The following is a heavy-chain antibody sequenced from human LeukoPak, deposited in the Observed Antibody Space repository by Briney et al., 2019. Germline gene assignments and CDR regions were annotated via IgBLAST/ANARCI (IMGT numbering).Heavy chain of an antibody. CDR1: GYTFTSYH. V-gene: IGHV1-46*01. CDR3: ARDGCSSSICQAGGNWFDP. D-gene: IGHD2-2*01. J-gene: IGHJ5*02. CDR2: INPSGGST. Sequence: ASVKVSCMASGYTFTSYHMHWVRQAPGQGLEWMGIINPSGGSTSYAQKFRGRVTMTRDTSTSTVYMELSSLRFEDTAVYYCARDGCSSSICQAGGNWFDPWGQGTLVTVSS.